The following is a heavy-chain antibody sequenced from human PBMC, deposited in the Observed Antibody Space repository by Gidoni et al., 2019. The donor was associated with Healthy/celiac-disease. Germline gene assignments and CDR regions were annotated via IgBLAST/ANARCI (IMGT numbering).Heavy chain of an antibody. CDR3: ARVGLPYSSGWYVPADY. V-gene: IGHV3-30*04. CDR1: GFTFRSYA. CDR2: ISYDGSNK. Sequence: QVQLVESGGGVVQPGRSLRLSCAASGFTFRSYAMHWVRQAPGKGLEWVAVISYDGSNKYYADSVKGRFTISRDNSKNTLYLQMNSLRAEDTAVYYCARVGLPYSSGWYVPADYWGQGTLVTVSS. D-gene: IGHD6-19*01. J-gene: IGHJ4*02.